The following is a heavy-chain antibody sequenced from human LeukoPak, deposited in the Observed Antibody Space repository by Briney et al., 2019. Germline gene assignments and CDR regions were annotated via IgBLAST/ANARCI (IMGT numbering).Heavy chain of an antibody. CDR2: IYHSGST. CDR1: GYSISSGYY. Sequence: SETLSLTCTVSGYSISSGYYWGWIRQPPGKGLEWIGSIYHSGSTYYNPSLKSRVTISVDTSKNQFSLKLSSVTAADTAVYYCARDRTLYSGYDLDYWGQGTLVTVSS. V-gene: IGHV4-38-2*02. J-gene: IGHJ4*02. D-gene: IGHD5-12*01. CDR3: ARDRTLYSGYDLDY.